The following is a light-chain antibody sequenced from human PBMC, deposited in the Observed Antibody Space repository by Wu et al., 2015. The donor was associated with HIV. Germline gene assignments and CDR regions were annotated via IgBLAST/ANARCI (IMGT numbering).Light chain of an antibody. V-gene: IGKV3-20*01. CDR2: GAS. Sequence: EIVLTQSPGTLSLSPGERATLSCRASQSVSSSYLAWYQQKPGQAPRFLMYGASNRATGIPDRFSGSGSGTDFTLTISRLEPEDSAVYYCQQYGSSPWTFGQGTK. J-gene: IGKJ1*01. CDR3: QQYGSSPWT. CDR1: QSVSSSY.